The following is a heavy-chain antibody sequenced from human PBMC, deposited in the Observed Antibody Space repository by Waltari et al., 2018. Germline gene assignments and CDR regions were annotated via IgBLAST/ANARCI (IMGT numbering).Heavy chain of an antibody. J-gene: IGHJ5*02. CDR3: ARGGYYFGWFDP. Sequence: QLQLQESGPGLVKPSETLSLTCTVAGGSISSSSYYWGWIRQPPGKGLEWVGSIYYSGSTYYNPSLKSRVTISVDTSKNQFSLKLSSVTAADTAVYYCARGGYYFGWFDPWGQGTLVTVSS. V-gene: IGHV4-39*01. D-gene: IGHD3-22*01. CDR1: GGSISSSSYY. CDR2: IYYSGST.